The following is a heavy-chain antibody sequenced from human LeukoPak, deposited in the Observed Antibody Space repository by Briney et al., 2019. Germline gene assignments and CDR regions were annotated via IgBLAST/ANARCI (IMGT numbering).Heavy chain of an antibody. V-gene: IGHV1-18*01. CDR2: IIAYNGNT. D-gene: IGHD6-13*01. CDR3: ARYSSSWYLYDY. Sequence: GASVKVSCKASGYSITTYGFSWMRQAPGQGLEWMGIIAYNGNTYYAENLQGRVTMTTDSSTNTAYMELRNLRSDDTAVYYCARYSSSWYLYDYWGQGTLVTVSS. J-gene: IGHJ4*02. CDR1: GYSITTYG.